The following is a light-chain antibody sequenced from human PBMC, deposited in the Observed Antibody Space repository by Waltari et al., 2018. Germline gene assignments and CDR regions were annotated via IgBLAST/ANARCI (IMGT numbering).Light chain of an antibody. CDR2: GNI. Sequence: QSVLTQPPSVSGAPGQRVTISCTGSSSNVGAGYDLHWYQQLPETAPKLLIYGNINRPSGVPDRCSGSKSGTSASLAITGLQAEDEADYYCQSYDSSLSGPVVFGGGTKLTVL. J-gene: IGLJ2*01. CDR3: QSYDSSLSGPVV. V-gene: IGLV1-40*01. CDR1: SSNVGAGYD.